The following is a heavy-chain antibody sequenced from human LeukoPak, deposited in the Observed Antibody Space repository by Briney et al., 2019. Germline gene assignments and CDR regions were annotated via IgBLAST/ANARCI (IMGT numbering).Heavy chain of an antibody. CDR3: ARDPPPAHCGGDCYSGAFDI. CDR1: GYTFTSYY. J-gene: IGHJ3*02. Sequence: ASVKVSCKASGYTFTSYYMHWVRQAPGQGLEWMGWINPNSGGTNYAQKFQGRVTMTRDTSTTTLYMELSSLRSEDTAVYYCARDPPPAHCGGDCYSGAFDIWGQGTMVTVSS. D-gene: IGHD2-21*02. V-gene: IGHV1-2*02. CDR2: INPNSGGT.